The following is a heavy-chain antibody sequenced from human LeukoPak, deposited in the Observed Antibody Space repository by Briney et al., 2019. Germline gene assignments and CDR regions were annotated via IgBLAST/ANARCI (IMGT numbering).Heavy chain of an antibody. Sequence: GGSLRLSCAASGFTVSSNYMSWVRQAPGKGLEWVSVIYSGGSTYYADSVKGRFTISRDNSKNTLYLQMNSLRAEDTAVYYCARARRDTAMAPPEGVWGQGTTVTVSS. V-gene: IGHV3-66*01. CDR3: ARARRDTAMAPPEGV. CDR1: GFTVSSNY. D-gene: IGHD5-18*01. CDR2: IYSGGST. J-gene: IGHJ6*02.